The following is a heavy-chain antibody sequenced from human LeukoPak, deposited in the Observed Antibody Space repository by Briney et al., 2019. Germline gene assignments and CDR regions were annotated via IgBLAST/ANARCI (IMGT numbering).Heavy chain of an antibody. V-gene: IGHV3-48*01. CDR3: ARPPTKGYYYYGMDV. CDR2: ISSSSSTI. D-gene: IGHD5-12*01. CDR1: GFTFSSYW. J-gene: IGHJ6*02. Sequence: PGGSLRLSCAASGFTFSSYWMHWVRQAPGKGLEWVSYISSSSSTIYYADSVKGRFTISRDSAKNSLYLQMNSLRAEDTAVYYCARPPTKGYYYYGMDVWGQGTTVTVSS.